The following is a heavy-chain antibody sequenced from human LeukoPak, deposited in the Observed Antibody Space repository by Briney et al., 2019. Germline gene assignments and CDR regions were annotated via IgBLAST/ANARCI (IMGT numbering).Heavy chain of an antibody. CDR3: ARDFPLYYYYYGMDV. J-gene: IGHJ6*02. CDR1: GFTFSSYW. Sequence: PGGSLRLSCAASGFTFSSYWMSWVRQAPGKGLEWVANIKQDGSEEYYVDSVKGRFTISRDNAKNSLYLQMNSLRAEDTAVYYCARDFPLYYYYYGMDVWGQGTTVTVSS. CDR2: IKQDGSEE. V-gene: IGHV3-7*01.